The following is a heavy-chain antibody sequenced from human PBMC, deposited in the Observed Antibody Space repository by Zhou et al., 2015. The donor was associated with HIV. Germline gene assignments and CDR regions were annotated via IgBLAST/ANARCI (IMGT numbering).Heavy chain of an antibody. CDR1: GGTFSSYA. J-gene: IGHJ6*02. CDR2: IIPIFGTA. Sequence: QVQLVQSGAEVKKPGSSVKVSCKASGGTFSSYAISWVRQAPGQGLEWMGGIIPIFGTANYAQKFQGRVTITADESTSTAYMELSSLRSEDTAVYYCARDPRPPDYYWVRGYQSKTKTYNYGMDVVGPKGPRSPS. CDR3: ARDPRPPDYYWVRGYQSKTKTYNYGMDV. D-gene: IGHD3-10*01. V-gene: IGHV1-69*01.